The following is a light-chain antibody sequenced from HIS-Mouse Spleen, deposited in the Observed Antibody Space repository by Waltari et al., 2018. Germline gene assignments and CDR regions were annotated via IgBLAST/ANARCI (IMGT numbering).Light chain of an antibody. CDR3: AAWDDSLNGWV. J-gene: IGLJ3*02. CDR1: SPNIGRTT. V-gene: IGLV1-44*01. CDR2: SNN. Sequence: QSVLTQPPSASGTPGQRVTISCSGSSPNIGRTTVNWYQQLPGTAPKLLIYSNNQRPSGVPDRFSGSKSGTSASLAISGLQSEDEADYYCAAWDDSLNGWVFGGGTKLTVL.